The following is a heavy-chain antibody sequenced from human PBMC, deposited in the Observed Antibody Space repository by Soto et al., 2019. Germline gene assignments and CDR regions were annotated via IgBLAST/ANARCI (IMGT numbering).Heavy chain of an antibody. J-gene: IGHJ4*02. D-gene: IGHD1-7*01. CDR2: IRFDGSNE. Sequence: VGSLRLSCAGPGGIFHGYGMHCVRQAPGKGLEWVAIIRFDGSNEEYADSVKGRFTISRDNSKNTLYLQMNTLGAEDTAVYYCARDGIGGTVFRGYLDYWGRGTVVTSPQ. CDR1: GGIFHGYG. CDR3: ARDGIGGTVFRGYLDY. V-gene: IGHV3-33*01.